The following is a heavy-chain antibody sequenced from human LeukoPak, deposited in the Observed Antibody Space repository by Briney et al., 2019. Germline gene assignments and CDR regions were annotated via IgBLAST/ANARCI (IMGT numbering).Heavy chain of an antibody. CDR3: ARGEKWYYDSSGYIDY. CDR1: GFTFSSYA. J-gene: IGHJ4*02. V-gene: IGHV3-30*04. CDR2: ISYGGSNK. Sequence: GRSLRLSCAASGFTFSSYAMHWVRQAPGKGLEWVAVISYGGSNKYSADSVKGRFTISRDNSKNTLYLQMNSLRAEDAAVYYCARGEKWYYDSSGYIDYWGQGTLVSVSS. D-gene: IGHD3-22*01.